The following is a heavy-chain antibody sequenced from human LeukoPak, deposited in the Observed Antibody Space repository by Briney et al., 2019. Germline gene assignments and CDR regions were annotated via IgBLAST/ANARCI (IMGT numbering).Heavy chain of an antibody. D-gene: IGHD3-22*01. CDR3: ARVASYYYDSSGYYRVGAFDI. J-gene: IGHJ3*02. CDR2: ISSSSSTI. CDR1: GFTFSSYS. Sequence: GGSLRLSCAASGFTFSSYSMNWVRQAPGKGLEWVSYISSSSSTIYYADSVKGRFTISRDNAKNSLYLQMNSLRDEDTAVYYCARVASYYYDSSGYYRVGAFDIWGQGTMVTVSS. V-gene: IGHV3-48*02.